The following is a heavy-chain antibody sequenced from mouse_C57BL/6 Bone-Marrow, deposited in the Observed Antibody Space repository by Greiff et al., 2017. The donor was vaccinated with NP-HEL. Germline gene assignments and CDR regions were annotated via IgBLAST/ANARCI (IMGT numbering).Heavy chain of an antibody. CDR2: IYPGSGST. CDR3: ARRWVFDY. Sequence: VQLQQPGAELVKPGASVKMSCKASGYTFTSYWITWVKQRPGQGLEWIGDIYPGSGSTNYNEKFKSKATLTVYTSSSTAYMQLSSLTSEDSAVYYCARRWVFDYWGQGTTLTVSS. V-gene: IGHV1-55*01. J-gene: IGHJ2*01. D-gene: IGHD1-1*02. CDR1: GYTFTSYW.